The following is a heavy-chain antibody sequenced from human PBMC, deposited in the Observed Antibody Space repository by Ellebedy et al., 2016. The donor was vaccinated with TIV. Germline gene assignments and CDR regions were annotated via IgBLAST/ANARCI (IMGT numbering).Heavy chain of an antibody. CDR1: GFTFDDYA. V-gene: IGHV3-9*01. J-gene: IGHJ6*03. D-gene: IGHD2-2*01. CDR2: ISWNSGSI. Sequence: SLKISXAASGFTFDDYAMHWVRQAPGKGLEWVSGISWNSGSIGYADSVKGRFTISRDNAKNSLYLQMNSLRAEDTALYYCAKDVGAPIVSCCSSTSCYARYYYYYMDVWGKGTTVTVSS. CDR3: AKDVGAPIVSCCSSTSCYARYYYYYMDV.